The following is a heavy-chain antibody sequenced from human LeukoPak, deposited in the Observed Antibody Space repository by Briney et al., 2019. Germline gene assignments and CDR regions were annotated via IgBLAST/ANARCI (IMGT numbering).Heavy chain of an antibody. CDR3: ARPERGGSYYGSGSYYY. CDR2: ISAYNGNT. J-gene: IGHJ4*02. D-gene: IGHD3-10*01. Sequence: ASVKVSCKASGYTFTSYGISWVRQAPGQGLEWMGWISAYNGNTNYAQKLQGRVTMTTDTSTSTAYMELRSLRSDDTAVYYCARPERGGSYYGSGSYYYWGQGTLVTVSS. V-gene: IGHV1-18*01. CDR1: GYTFTSYG.